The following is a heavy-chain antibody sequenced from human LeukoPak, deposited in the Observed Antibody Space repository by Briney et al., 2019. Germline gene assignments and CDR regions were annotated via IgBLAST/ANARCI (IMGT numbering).Heavy chain of an antibody. Sequence: SETLSLTCTVSGGSISSYYWSWIRQPPGKGLEWIGYIYYSGSTNYNPSLKSRVTISVDTSKNQFSLKLSSVTAADTAVYYCARDRVAVAGRIPFDIWGQGTMVTVSS. CDR1: GGSISSYY. V-gene: IGHV4-59*12. D-gene: IGHD6-19*01. CDR3: ARDRVAVAGRIPFDI. J-gene: IGHJ3*02. CDR2: IYYSGST.